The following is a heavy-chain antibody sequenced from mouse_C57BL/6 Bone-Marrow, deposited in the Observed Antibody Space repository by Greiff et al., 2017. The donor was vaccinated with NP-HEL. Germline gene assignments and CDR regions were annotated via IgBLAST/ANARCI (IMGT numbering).Heavy chain of an antibody. CDR3: ARGRSSYYFDY. CDR1: GFTFSDYG. Sequence: DVKLQESGGGLVKPGGSLKLSCAASGFTFSDYGMHWVRQAPEKGLEWVAYISSGSSTIYYADTVKGRFTISRDNAKNTLFLQMTSLRSEDTAMYYCARGRSSYYFDYWGQGTTLTVSS. D-gene: IGHD1-1*01. J-gene: IGHJ2*01. V-gene: IGHV5-17*01. CDR2: ISSGSSTI.